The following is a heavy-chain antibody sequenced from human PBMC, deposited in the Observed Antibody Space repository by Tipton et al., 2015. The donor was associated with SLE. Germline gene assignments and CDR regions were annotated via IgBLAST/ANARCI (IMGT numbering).Heavy chain of an antibody. CDR3: ARPLSASVTIFGVVIKTYGMDV. V-gene: IGHV3-48*01. CDR1: GFTFSSYS. J-gene: IGHJ6*02. Sequence: SLRLSCAASGFTFSSYSMNWVRQAPGKGLEWVSDISSSSSTIYYADSVKGRFTISRDNAKNSLYLQMNSLRAEDTAVYYCARPLSASVTIFGVVIKTYGMDVWGLGTTVTVSS. CDR2: ISSSSSTI. D-gene: IGHD3-3*01.